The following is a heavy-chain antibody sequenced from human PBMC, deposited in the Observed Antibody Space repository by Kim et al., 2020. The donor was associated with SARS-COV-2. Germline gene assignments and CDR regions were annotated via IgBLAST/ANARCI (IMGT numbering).Heavy chain of an antibody. D-gene: IGHD5-12*01. CDR3: VKDHGQWLRLWAQEYYYYGMDV. V-gene: IGHV3-64D*09. CDR1: GFTFSSYA. Sequence: GGSLRLSCSASGFTFSSYAMHWVRQAPGKGLEYVSAISSNGGSTYYADSVKGRFTISRDNSKNTLYLQMSSLRAEDTAVYYCVKDHGQWLRLWAQEYYYYGMDVWGQGTTVTVSS. J-gene: IGHJ6*02. CDR2: ISSNGGST.